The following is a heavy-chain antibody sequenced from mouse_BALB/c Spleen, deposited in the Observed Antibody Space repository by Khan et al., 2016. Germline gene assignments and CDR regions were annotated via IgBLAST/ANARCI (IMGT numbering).Heavy chain of an antibody. V-gene: IGHV1-9*01. Sequence: QVQLQQSGSELMKPGASVKISCKATGYTFSNYWIEWIIQRPGHGLEWIGEIFPGSGSPNYYEKFKGKTTFTADTSSTTAYMHLSSLTSEDSAVYYCARNYRYDNKYYFDYWGQGTTLTVSS. D-gene: IGHD2-14*01. CDR1: GYTFSNYW. CDR2: IFPGSGSP. J-gene: IGHJ2*01. CDR3: ARNYRYDNKYYFDY.